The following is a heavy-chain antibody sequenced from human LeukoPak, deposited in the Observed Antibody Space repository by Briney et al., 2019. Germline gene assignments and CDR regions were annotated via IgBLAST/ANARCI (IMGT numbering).Heavy chain of an antibody. Sequence: ASVKVSCKACGGTFSRSAISWVRQGPGQGLEWMGKIIPMLGVADYAQKFKGRVTITADTSTGTAYMELSSLRSEDTAVYYCARGDEILTGFYINYYYGMDVWGQGTTVTVSS. CDR2: IIPMLGVA. J-gene: IGHJ6*02. V-gene: IGHV1-69*04. CDR1: GGTFSRSA. D-gene: IGHD3-9*01. CDR3: ARGDEILTGFYINYYYGMDV.